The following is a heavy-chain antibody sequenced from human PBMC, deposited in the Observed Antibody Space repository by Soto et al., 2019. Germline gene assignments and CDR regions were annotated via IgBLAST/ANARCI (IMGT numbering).Heavy chain of an antibody. V-gene: IGHV3-23*01. CDR2: ISGSGGDT. Sequence: GGSLRLSCAASGFTFSSYTMRWVRQAPGKGLEWVSTISGSGGDTYYADSVRGRFTISRDNSKNTLYLQMNSLLAEDTAIYYCVKKMSIRPTGAFDFWGQGTMVTVSS. J-gene: IGHJ3*01. CDR3: VKKMSIRPTGAFDF. CDR1: GFTFSSYT.